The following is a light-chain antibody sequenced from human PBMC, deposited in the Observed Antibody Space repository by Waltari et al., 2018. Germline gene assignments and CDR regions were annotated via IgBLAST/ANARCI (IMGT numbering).Light chain of an antibody. J-gene: IGLJ3*02. V-gene: IGLV2-8*01. CDR3: SSYGGSNNLV. CDR2: EVN. CDR1: SSDVGGYNY. Sequence: QSALTQPPSASGSPGQSVTISCTGTSSDVGGYNYVSWYQPHPGKAPTVMTYEVNKRPSGVPDRFSGSKPGNPASLTVSGVQAEDEADYYCSSYGGSNNLVFGGGTKLTVL.